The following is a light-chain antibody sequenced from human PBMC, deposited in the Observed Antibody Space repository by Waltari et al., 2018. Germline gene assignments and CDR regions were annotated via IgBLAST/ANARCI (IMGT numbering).Light chain of an antibody. Sequence: HSALTQPASVSAPPGQSIPISCTGSTHDMGGDNSVSWFQQSPGEAPKLIIYDGTERPSGVSDRFSGSRSGSTASLTISALQAEDEADYYCSSYTTAGTLVVFGGGTRLTVL. CDR3: SSYTTAGTLVV. V-gene: IGLV2-14*03. CDR1: THDMGGDNS. CDR2: DGT. J-gene: IGLJ2*01.